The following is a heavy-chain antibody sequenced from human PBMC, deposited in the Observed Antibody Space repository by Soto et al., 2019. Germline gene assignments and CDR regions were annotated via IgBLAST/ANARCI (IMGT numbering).Heavy chain of an antibody. V-gene: IGHV4-31*11. CDR1: GVSISSDSYY. Sequence: TLSLPCAVSGVSISSDSYYWSWSRQHPGKGLEWIGFISHKSTYYNPSLNSRLILSIDTSNNQFSLKLTSVTAAYTAVYHCVRYRFTGTWSKFDYWGQGALGTVS. D-gene: IGHD3-16*02. J-gene: IGHJ4*02. CDR2: ISHKST. CDR3: VRYRFTGTWSKFDY.